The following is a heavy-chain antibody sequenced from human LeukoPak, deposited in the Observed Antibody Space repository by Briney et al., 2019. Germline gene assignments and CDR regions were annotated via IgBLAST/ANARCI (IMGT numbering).Heavy chain of an antibody. CDR3: ASRIVGATSAFDI. J-gene: IGHJ3*02. CDR1: GYTFTGYY. Sequence: ASVKVSCKASGYTFTGYYMHWVRQAPGQGLEWMGWINPNSGGTNYAQKFQGRVTMTRDTPISTAYMELSRLRSDDTAVYYCASRIVGATSAFDIWGQGTMVTVSS. D-gene: IGHD1-26*01. V-gene: IGHV1-2*02. CDR2: INPNSGGT.